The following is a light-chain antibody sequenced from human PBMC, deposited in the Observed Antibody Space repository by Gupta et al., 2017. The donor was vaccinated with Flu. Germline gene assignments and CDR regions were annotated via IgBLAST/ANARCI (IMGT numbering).Light chain of an antibody. J-gene: IGKJ1*01. CDR2: KAS. V-gene: IGKV1-5*03. CDR1: QSISSW. Sequence: SHSTLSASVGDRVTITCRDSQSISSWLAWYQQKPGKAPKLLIYKASSLESGVPSRFSGSGSGTEFTLTISSLQPDDFATYYCQQYNSYWTFGQGTKVEIK. CDR3: QQYNSYWT.